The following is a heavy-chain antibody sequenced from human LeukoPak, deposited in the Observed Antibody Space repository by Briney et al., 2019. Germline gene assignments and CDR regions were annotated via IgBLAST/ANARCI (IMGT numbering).Heavy chain of an antibody. CDR3: LGSGMWFSVNS. V-gene: IGHV1-46*01. D-gene: IGHD5/OR15-5a*01. Sequence: GASVKVSCKASGYTSTNYYMHWVRQAAGQGLEWMGMMNPGGGITSYAQKFQGRVTVTRDTSTTTVYMELSSLRSEDTAVYYCLGSGMWFSVNSWRQGTLVTVSS. CDR1: GYTSTNYY. CDR2: MNPGGGIT. J-gene: IGHJ4*02.